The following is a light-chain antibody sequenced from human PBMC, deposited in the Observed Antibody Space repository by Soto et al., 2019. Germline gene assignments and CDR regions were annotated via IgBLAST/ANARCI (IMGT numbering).Light chain of an antibody. J-gene: IGLJ2*01. Sequence: QSALTQPRSVSGSPGQSVTISCTGTSSDVGGYNYVSWYQQHPGKAPKVMIYNVNKRPSGVPDRFSGSKSGNTASLTISGLQDEDEADYYCCSYAGSYTFGLFGGGTKLTVL. CDR3: CSYAGSYTFGL. CDR2: NVN. CDR1: SSDVGGYNY. V-gene: IGLV2-11*01.